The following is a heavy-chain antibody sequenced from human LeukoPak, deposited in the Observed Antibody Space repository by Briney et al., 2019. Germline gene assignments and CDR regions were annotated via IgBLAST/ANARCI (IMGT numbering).Heavy chain of an antibody. Sequence: SETLSLTCAVYGGSFSGYYWSWIRQPPGKGLEWIGEINRSGSTNYNPSLKSRVTISVDTSKNQFSLKLSSVTAADTAVYYCASFPVTHTWIMDYWGQGTLVTVSS. D-gene: IGHD5-12*01. CDR1: GGSFSGYY. CDR2: INRSGST. CDR3: ASFPVTHTWIMDY. V-gene: IGHV4-34*01. J-gene: IGHJ4*02.